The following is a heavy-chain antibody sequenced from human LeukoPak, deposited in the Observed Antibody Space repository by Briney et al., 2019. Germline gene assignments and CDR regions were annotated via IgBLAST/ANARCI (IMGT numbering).Heavy chain of an antibody. V-gene: IGHV3-23*01. D-gene: IGHD1-26*01. CDR3: AKSRSGELY. CDR1: GFTFSSYA. J-gene: IGHJ4*02. CDR2: ITDSGGNT. Sequence: TGGSLRLSCAASGFTFSSYAMSWVRQAPGKGLEWVSTITDSGGNTYYADSVKGRFTISRDNSKSTLYLRMNSLRAEDTAVYYCAKSRSGELYWGQGTLVTVSS.